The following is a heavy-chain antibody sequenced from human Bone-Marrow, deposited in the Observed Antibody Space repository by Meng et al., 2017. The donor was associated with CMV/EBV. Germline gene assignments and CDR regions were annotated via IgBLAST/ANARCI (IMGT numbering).Heavy chain of an antibody. D-gene: IGHD4-17*01. CDR1: GFTFSSSG. J-gene: IGHJ6*02. CDR2: IRYDGSNK. CDR3: VNDHGKYGSYA. Sequence: GGSLRLSCAASGFTFSSSGMHWVRQSPGKGLEWVAFIRYDGSNKYYADSVKGRFTISRNNSKNTLYLQMTSLRAEDTAVNYCVNDHGKYGSYAWGQGATVTVSS. V-gene: IGHV3-30*02.